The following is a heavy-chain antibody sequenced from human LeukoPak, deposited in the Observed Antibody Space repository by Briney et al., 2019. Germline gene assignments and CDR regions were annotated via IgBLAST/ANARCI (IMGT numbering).Heavy chain of an antibody. V-gene: IGHV3-9*01. CDR2: ISWNSGSI. CDR3: AKDIATGNRLYYFDY. CDR1: GFTFDDYA. J-gene: IGHJ4*02. Sequence: SLHLSFAASGFTFDDYAMHWVRQAPGKGLEGVSGISWNSGSIGYADSVKGRFTISRDNAKNSLYLQMNSLRAEDTALYYCAKDIATGNRLYYFDYWGQGTLVTVSS. D-gene: IGHD1-14*01.